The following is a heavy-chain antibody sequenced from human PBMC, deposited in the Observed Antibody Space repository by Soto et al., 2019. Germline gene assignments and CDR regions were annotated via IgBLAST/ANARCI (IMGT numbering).Heavy chain of an antibody. J-gene: IGHJ6*02. Sequence: QVQLVQSGAEVKKPGSSVKVSCKASGGTFSSYAISWVRQAPGQGLEWMGGIIPIFGTANYAQKFQGRVTITADESTSTADMELSSVRAEDTAVYYCARVPDYGSGSYRPNYCYGMDVWGQGTTVTVSS. CDR3: ARVPDYGSGSYRPNYCYGMDV. CDR2: IIPIFGTA. D-gene: IGHD3-10*01. V-gene: IGHV1-69*01. CDR1: GGTFSSYA.